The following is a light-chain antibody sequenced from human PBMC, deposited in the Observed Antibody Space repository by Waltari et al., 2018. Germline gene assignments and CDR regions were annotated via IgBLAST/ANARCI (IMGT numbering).Light chain of an antibody. Sequence: SFELIQPPSESVSPGQTASVSCSGEKLGDKYVYWYQQKPGQSPMLVMFQDNKRPSGSPERCSGSNSGNTATLTISETQARDEADYYCQAWDSNVAVFGRGTKVTVL. CDR1: KLGDKY. V-gene: IGLV3-1*01. CDR3: QAWDSNVAV. J-gene: IGLJ3*02. CDR2: QDN.